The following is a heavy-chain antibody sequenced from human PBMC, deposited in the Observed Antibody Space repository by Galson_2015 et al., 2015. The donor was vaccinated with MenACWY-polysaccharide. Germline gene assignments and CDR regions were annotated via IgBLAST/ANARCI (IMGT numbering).Heavy chain of an antibody. CDR3: ARLKYSSSWYFWYFDL. V-gene: IGHV4-34*01. Sequence: SETLSLTCAVYGGSFSGYYWSWIRQPPGKGLEWIGEINHSGSTNYNPSLKSRVTISVDTSKNQFSLKLSSVTAADTAVYYCARLKYSSSWYFWYFDLWGRGTLVTVSS. J-gene: IGHJ2*01. CDR2: INHSGST. CDR1: GGSFSGYY. D-gene: IGHD6-13*01.